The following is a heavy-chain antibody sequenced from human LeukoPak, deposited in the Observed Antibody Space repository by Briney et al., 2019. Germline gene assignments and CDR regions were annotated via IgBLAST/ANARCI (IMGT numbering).Heavy chain of an antibody. CDR1: GFTFSSYG. CDR3: ARGQPRYGSGSYYRENYYYYGMDV. J-gene: IGHJ6*04. D-gene: IGHD3-10*01. Sequence: GGSLRLSCAASGFTFSSYGMHWVRQAPGKGLEWVAVIWYDGSNKYYADSVKGRFTISRDNSKNTLYLQMNSLRAEDTAVYYCARGQPRYGSGSYYRENYYYYGMDVWGKGTTVTVSS. CDR2: IWYDGSNK. V-gene: IGHV3-33*01.